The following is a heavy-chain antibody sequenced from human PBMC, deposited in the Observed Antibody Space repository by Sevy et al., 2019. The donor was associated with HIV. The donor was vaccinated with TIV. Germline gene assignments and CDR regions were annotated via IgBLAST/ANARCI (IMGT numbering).Heavy chain of an antibody. V-gene: IGHV1-69*13. Sequence: ASAMVSCKASGGTFSSYAISWVRQAPGQGLEWMGGIIPIFGTANYAQKFQGRVTITADESTSTAYMELSSLRSEDTAVYYCARGYCSGGSCYHPVTFDPWGQGTLVTVSS. CDR2: IIPIFGTA. CDR3: ARGYCSGGSCYHPVTFDP. CDR1: GGTFSSYA. J-gene: IGHJ5*02. D-gene: IGHD2-15*01.